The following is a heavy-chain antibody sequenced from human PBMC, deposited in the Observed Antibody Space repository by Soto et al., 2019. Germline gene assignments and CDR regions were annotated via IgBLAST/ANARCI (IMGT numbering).Heavy chain of an antibody. V-gene: IGHV4-59*02. J-gene: IGHJ6*02. CDR3: ARSGGATQNYYYYYGMDV. Sequence: SETLSLTCSFSGDSVTSHYLTWIRQSPEMGLEWIGYMHYTGFSHYNPSLKSRLTISVDTSKNQFTLKLSSVTVADTAVYYCARSGGATQNYYYYYGMDVWGQGTTVTVSS. D-gene: IGHD1-26*01. CDR2: MHYTGFS. CDR1: GDSVTSHY.